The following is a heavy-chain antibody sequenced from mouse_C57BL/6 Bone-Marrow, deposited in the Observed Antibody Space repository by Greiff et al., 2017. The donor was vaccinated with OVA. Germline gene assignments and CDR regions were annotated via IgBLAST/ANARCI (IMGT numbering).Heavy chain of an antibody. CDR2: IDPSDSYT. J-gene: IGHJ3*01. D-gene: IGHD2-1*01. V-gene: IGHV1-50*01. CDR1: GYTFTSYW. CDR3: ARSLYGNFAY. Sequence: VQLQQPGAELVKPGASVKLSCKASGYTFTSYWMQWVKQRPGQGLEWIGEIDPSDSYTNYNQKFKGKATLTVDTSSSTAYMQLSSLTSEDSAVYYCARSLYGNFAYWGQGTLVTVSA.